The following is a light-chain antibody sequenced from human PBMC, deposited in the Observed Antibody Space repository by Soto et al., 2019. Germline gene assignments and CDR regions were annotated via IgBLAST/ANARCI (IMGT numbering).Light chain of an antibody. CDR2: YND. CDR1: TSNIGNNA. V-gene: IGLV1-36*01. J-gene: IGLJ2*01. CDR3: AAWDDTLRGVI. Sequence: QSVLTQPPSLSEAPRQRVTISCSGGTSNIGNNAVNWYQQLPGEAPKLLIYYNDLVASGVSDRFSGSKSGTSASLAINGLRPEDEADYYCAAWDDTLRGVIFGGETKFTVL.